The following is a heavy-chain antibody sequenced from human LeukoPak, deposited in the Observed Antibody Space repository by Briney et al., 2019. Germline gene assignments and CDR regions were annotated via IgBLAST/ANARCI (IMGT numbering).Heavy chain of an antibody. J-gene: IGHJ3*02. CDR1: GGSISSSSYY. CDR3: AGGGLLWFGARLARAFDI. CDR2: IYYSGST. Sequence: SETLSLTCTVSGGSISSSSYYWGWIRQPPGKGLEWIGSIYYSGSTYYNPSLKSRVTISVDTSKNQFSLKLSSVTAADTAVYYCAGGGLLWFGARLARAFDIWGQGTMVTVSS. V-gene: IGHV4-39*01. D-gene: IGHD3-10*01.